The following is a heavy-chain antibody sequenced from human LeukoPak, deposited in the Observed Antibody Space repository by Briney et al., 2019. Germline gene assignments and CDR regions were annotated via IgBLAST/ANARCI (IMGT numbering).Heavy chain of an antibody. CDR2: IPSDGSNN. D-gene: IGHD3-3*01. CDR3: ASTPYDFWGGPFDY. V-gene: IGHV3-30*02. CDR1: GVTFSRHV. Sequence: TGGSLRLSCAASGVTFSRHVMHWVRQAPGKGLEWVAFIPSDGSNNYYADSVKGRFTISRDNSKNTLYLQMNSLRVDDTAVYYCASTPYDFWGGPFDYWGQGTPVTVSS. J-gene: IGHJ4*02.